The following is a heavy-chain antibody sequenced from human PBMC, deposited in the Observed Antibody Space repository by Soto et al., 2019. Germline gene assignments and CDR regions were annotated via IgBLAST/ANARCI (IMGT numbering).Heavy chain of an antibody. CDR1: GCTFSSYD. J-gene: IGHJ4*02. D-gene: IGHD6-13*01. CDR3: AKMQNPWLYSSSWAIDY. V-gene: IGHV3-23*01. CDR2: ISGSGGST. Sequence: EVQLLESGGGLVQPGGSLRLSCAASGCTFSSYDMSWVRQAPGKGLAWVAAISGSGGSTYYADSVKGRFTISRDNSKNTLYLQMNSLRAEDTAVYYCAKMQNPWLYSSSWAIDYWGQGTLVTVSS.